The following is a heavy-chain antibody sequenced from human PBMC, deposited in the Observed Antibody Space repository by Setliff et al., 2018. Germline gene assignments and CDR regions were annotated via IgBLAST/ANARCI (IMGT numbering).Heavy chain of an antibody. J-gene: IGHJ4*02. CDR1: GGSISSGDAS. CDR3: ARDRPVYY. Sequence: SETLSLTCAVSGGSISSGDASWSWVRQPPGKGLEWIGYIYHSGSTYYNPSLKSRVTISVDRSKNQFSLKLSSVTAADTAVYYCARDRPVYYWGQGTLVTVSS. CDR2: IYHSGST. V-gene: IGHV4-30-2*01.